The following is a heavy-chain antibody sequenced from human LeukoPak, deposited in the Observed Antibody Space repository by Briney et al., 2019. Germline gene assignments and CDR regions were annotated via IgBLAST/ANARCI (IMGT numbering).Heavy chain of an antibody. CDR1: GYTLTELS. CDR2: FDPEDGET. CDR3: ATVGLVYYYDSSGYLNLFDY. D-gene: IGHD3-22*01. Sequence: ASVKVSCKVSGYTLTELSMHWVRQAPGKGLEWMGGFDPEDGETIYAQKFQGRVTMTEDTSTDTAYMELSSLRSEDTAVYYCATVGLVYYYDSSGYLNLFDYWGQGTLVTVSS. J-gene: IGHJ4*02. V-gene: IGHV1-24*01.